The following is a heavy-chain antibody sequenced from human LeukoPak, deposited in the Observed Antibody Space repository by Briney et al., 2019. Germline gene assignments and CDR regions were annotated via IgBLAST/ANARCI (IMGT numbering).Heavy chain of an antibody. D-gene: IGHD3-9*01. V-gene: IGHV4-34*01. CDR3: ASAYYDILTGYYGLYYFDY. CDR1: GGSFSGYY. CDR2: INHSGST. Sequence: SETLSLTCAVYGGSFSGYYWSWIRQPPGKGLEWIGEINHSGSTNYNPSLKSRVTISVDTSKNQFSLKLSSVTAADTAVYYCASAYYDILTGYYGLYYFDYWGQGTLVTVSS. J-gene: IGHJ4*02.